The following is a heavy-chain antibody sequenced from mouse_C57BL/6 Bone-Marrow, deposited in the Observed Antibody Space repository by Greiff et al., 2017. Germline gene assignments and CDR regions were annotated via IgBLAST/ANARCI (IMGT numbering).Heavy chain of an antibody. CDR3: ARICSYAMDY. CDR1: GYAFSSSW. V-gene: IGHV1-82*01. CDR2: IYPGDGDT. Sequence: QVQLQQSGPELVKPGASVKISCKASGYAFSSSWLNWVKQRPGKGLEWIGRIYPGDGDTNYNGKFKGKATLTADKSSSTAYMQLSSLTSEDSAVXFCARICSYAMDYWGQGTSVTVSS. J-gene: IGHJ4*01.